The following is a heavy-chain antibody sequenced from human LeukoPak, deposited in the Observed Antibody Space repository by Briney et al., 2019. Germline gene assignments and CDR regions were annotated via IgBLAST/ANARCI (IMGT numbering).Heavy chain of an antibody. Sequence: ASVKVSCKASGYTFTSYDINWVRQATGQGLEWMRWMNPNSGNTGYAKKFQGRVTMTRNTSISTAYMELSSLRSEDTAVYYCARGQYTAMDYWGQGTLVTVSS. J-gene: IGHJ4*02. V-gene: IGHV1-8*01. D-gene: IGHD5-18*01. CDR1: GYTFTSYD. CDR3: ARGQYTAMDY. CDR2: MNPNSGNT.